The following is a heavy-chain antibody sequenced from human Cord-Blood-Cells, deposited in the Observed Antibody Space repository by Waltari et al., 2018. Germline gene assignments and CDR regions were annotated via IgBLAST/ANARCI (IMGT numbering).Heavy chain of an antibody. Sequence: EVQLVESGGGLVKPGGSLRLSCAASGFTFSSYSMNWVRQAPGKVLDWVSSISSSSSYIYYADSVKGRFTISRDNAKNSLYLQMNSLSAEDTAVYYCASTIYSGYFDYWGQGTLVTVSS. CDR3: ASTIYSGYFDY. J-gene: IGHJ4*02. D-gene: IGHD1-26*01. V-gene: IGHV3-21*01. CDR1: GFTFSSYS. CDR2: ISSSSSYI.